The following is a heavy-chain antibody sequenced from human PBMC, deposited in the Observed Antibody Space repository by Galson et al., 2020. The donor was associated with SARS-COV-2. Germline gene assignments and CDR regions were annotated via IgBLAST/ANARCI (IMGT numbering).Heavy chain of an antibody. CDR1: GFTFSSYW. V-gene: IGHV3-7*01. CDR2: ITQDGSEK. Sequence: GESLKISCAASGFTFSSYWMSWVRQAPGKGLEWVANITQDGSEKYYVDSATGRFTISRDNAKNSLYLQMTSLRAEDTAVYYCARDGDPYYYYGLDVWCQGTMVTVSS. CDR3: ARDGDPYYYYGLDV. D-gene: IGHD3-3*01. J-gene: IGHJ6*02.